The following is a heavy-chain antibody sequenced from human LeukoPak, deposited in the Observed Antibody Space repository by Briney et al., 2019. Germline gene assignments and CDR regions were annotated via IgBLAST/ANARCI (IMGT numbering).Heavy chain of an antibody. J-gene: IGHJ4*02. CDR2: IWYDGSNK. CDR1: GFTFSSYG. CDR3: AKFRGEVRRTSHDY. V-gene: IGHV3-33*06. D-gene: IGHD1-26*01. Sequence: PGGSLRLSCAASGFTFSSYGMHWVRQAPGKGLEWVAVIWYDGSNKYYADSVKGRFTISRDNSKNTLYLQMNSLRAEDTAVYYCAKFRGEVRRTSHDYWGQGTLVTVSS.